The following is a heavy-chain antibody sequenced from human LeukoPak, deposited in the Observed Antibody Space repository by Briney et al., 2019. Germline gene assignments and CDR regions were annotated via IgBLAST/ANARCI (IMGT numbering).Heavy chain of an antibody. CDR3: ATLGYCSGGSCYGSNAFDY. CDR2: ISYDGSNK. V-gene: IGHV3-30*03. D-gene: IGHD2-15*01. J-gene: IGHJ4*02. CDR1: GFTFSSYG. Sequence: PGGSLRLSCAASGFTFSSYGMHWVRQAPGKGLEWVAVISYDGSNKYYADSVKGRSTISRGNSKNTLYLQMNSLRAEDTAVYYCATLGYCSGGSCYGSNAFDYWGQGTLVTVSS.